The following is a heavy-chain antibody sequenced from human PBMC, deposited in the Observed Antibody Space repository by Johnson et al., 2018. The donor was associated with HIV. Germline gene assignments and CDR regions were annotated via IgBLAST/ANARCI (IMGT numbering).Heavy chain of an antibody. CDR3: ARDITPHKEGDAFDI. J-gene: IGHJ3*02. Sequence: VQLVESGGVVVQPGGSLRLSCAASGFTFDDNTMHWVRQAPGKGLEWVSLISWDGGSTYYADSVKGRFTISRDNAKNSLYLQMNSLRAEDTAVYYCARDITPHKEGDAFDIWGQGTMVTVSS. V-gene: IGHV3-43*01. CDR2: ISWDGGST. CDR1: GFTFDDNT.